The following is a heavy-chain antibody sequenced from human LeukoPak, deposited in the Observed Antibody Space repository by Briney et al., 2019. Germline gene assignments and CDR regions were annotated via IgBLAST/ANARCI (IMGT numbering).Heavy chain of an antibody. CDR3: ARDVVVPAAIPWWGDNPKNNWFDP. CDR2: IYHNGLS. D-gene: IGHD2-2*02. CDR1: TDSLSSGGYS. J-gene: IGHJ5*02. V-gene: IGHV4-30-2*01. Sequence: SQTLSLTCAVSTDSLSSGGYSWNWLRQPPGKGLEWIGYIYHNGLSKYNSSLKSRITMSVDTSKNQFSLKLSSVTAADTAVYYCARDVVVPAAIPWWGDNPKNNWFDPWGQGTLVTVSS.